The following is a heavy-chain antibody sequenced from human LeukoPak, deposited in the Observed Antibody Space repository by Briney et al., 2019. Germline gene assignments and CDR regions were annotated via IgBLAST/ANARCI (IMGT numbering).Heavy chain of an antibody. CDR3: AKTYYYDRDHVPY. Sequence: GASVKVSCKASGGTFSSYAISWVRQAPGQGLEWMGRIIPILGIANYAQKFQGRVTITADKSTSTAYMELSSLRSEDTAVYYCAKTYYYDRDHVPYWGQGTLVTVSS. V-gene: IGHV1-69*04. D-gene: IGHD3-22*01. CDR1: GGTFSSYA. J-gene: IGHJ4*02. CDR2: IIPILGIA.